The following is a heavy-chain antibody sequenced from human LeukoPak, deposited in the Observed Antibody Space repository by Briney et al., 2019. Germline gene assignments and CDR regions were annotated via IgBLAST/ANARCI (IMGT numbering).Heavy chain of an antibody. J-gene: IGHJ4*02. Sequence: GGSLRLSCAASGFTFSSYAMSWVRQAPGEGLEWVSTISGTGGSTYYADSVKGRFTISRDNSKNTLYLQMNSLRAEDTAVYYCAKDGMYSSSSSYYFDYWGQGTLVTVSS. CDR3: AKDGMYSSSSSYYFDY. D-gene: IGHD6-6*01. CDR2: ISGTGGST. V-gene: IGHV3-23*01. CDR1: GFTFSSYA.